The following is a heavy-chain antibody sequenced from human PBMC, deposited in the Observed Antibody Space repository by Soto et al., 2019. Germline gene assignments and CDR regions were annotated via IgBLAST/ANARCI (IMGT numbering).Heavy chain of an antibody. J-gene: IGHJ4*02. CDR3: AHRRSGYSYAGFDS. CDR1: GFSLSTSGVG. V-gene: IGHV2-5*02. D-gene: IGHD5-18*01. Sequence: SGPTLVNPTQTLTLTCTFSGFSLSTSGVGVGWIRQPPGKAPEYLALIYRDDDRRYSPSLRSRLTITKDTSKNQVVLTMTNMDPVDTATYYCAHRRSGYSYAGFDSWGQGTLVTVSS. CDR2: IYRDDDR.